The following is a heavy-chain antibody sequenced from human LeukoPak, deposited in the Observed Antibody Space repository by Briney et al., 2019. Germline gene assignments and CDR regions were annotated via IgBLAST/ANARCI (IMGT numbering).Heavy chain of an antibody. Sequence: GGSLRLSCAASGFTFDSYAMSWVRQAPGKGLEWVSGVIETGGRTFYADSVKGRFTISRGNSKNMLSLQMNSLGAEDTAVYYCAKDHGSSWYDAFDIWGQGTMVTVSS. J-gene: IGHJ3*02. D-gene: IGHD6-13*01. CDR3: AKDHGSSWYDAFDI. CDR2: VIETGGRT. V-gene: IGHV3-23*01. CDR1: GFTFDSYA.